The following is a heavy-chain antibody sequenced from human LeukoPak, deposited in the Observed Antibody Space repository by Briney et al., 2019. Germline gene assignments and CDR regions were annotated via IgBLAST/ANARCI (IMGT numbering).Heavy chain of an antibody. V-gene: IGHV4-34*01. CDR3: ARGRGKQQLVPRHYYGMDV. CDR1: GGSFSGYY. Sequence: SKTLSLTCAVYGGSFSGYYWSWIRQPPGKGLEWIGEINHSGSTNYNPSLKSRVTISVDTSKNQFSLKLSSVTAADTAVYYCARGRGKQQLVPRHYYGMDVWGQGTTVTVSS. D-gene: IGHD6-13*01. CDR2: INHSGST. J-gene: IGHJ6*02.